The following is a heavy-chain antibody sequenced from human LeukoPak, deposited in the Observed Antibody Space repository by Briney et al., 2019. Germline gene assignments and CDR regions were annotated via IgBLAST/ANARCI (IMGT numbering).Heavy chain of an antibody. CDR1: GFAVASNY. J-gene: IGHJ4*02. CDR2: LYSAGAT. CDR3: ASGEVGVRKFYSDPFHY. Sequence: PGGSLRLTCAASGFAVASNYMSWVRQAPEKGLEWVSILYSAGATYYADSVRGRFTITGDTSKNTLNLQMNSLRADDTAIYYCASGEVGVRKFYSDPFHYWGQGTLVTVSS. V-gene: IGHV3-53*01. D-gene: IGHD2-15*01.